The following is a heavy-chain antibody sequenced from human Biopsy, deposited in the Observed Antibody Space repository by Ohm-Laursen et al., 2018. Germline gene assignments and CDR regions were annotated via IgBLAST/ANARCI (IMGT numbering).Heavy chain of an antibody. CDR2: INPNRGNA. Sequence: ASVKASCKASGYTLAGYYPHWGRQAPGHGLEWMGWINPNRGNANYAQSFQGRLTVTRDTSISTAYMELTSLTFDDTAIYYCARVPAYPSIDGYYGLDLWGQGTTVIVSS. J-gene: IGHJ6*02. CDR3: ARVPAYPSIDGYYGLDL. CDR1: GYTLAGYY. V-gene: IGHV1-2*02. D-gene: IGHD3-9*01.